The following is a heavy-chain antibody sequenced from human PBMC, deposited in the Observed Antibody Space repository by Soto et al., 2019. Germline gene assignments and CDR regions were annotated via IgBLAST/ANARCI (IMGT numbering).Heavy chain of an antibody. CDR3: ATGGRPQSLLFVDTSLAL. CDR2: VYSGATT. CDR1: GTSLTGKD. V-gene: IGHV3-66*01. D-gene: IGHD2-15*01. Sequence: GGSLRLSRTAPGTSLTGKDKSWVRPPPGEGAEWVSFVYSGATTYYAASVQGRFTVSSDNSKNTLYLQMNNLRAEDSAVYYCATGGRPQSLLFVDTSLALWGQGTMVTVSS. J-gene: IGHJ3*01.